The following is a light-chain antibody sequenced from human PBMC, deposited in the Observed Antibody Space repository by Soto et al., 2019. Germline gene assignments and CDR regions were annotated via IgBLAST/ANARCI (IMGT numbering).Light chain of an antibody. CDR3: QQYGNSSRT. V-gene: IGKV3-20*01. Sequence: EIVLTQSPGTLSLSPGERATLSCRASQSISSSYLAWYQQKPGQAPRLLIYGASSRATGIPDRFSGSGSGTDFTLTISRREPEDFAVYYCQQYGNSSRTFGQGTKVEIK. CDR1: QSISSSY. J-gene: IGKJ1*01. CDR2: GAS.